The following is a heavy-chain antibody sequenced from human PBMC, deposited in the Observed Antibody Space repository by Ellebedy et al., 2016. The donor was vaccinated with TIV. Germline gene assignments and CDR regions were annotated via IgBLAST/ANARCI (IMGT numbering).Heavy chain of an antibody. CDR3: AAAHYYFYGKDV. J-gene: IGHJ6*02. Sequence: GESLKISCAASGFPFSSFEFNWVRQSPRKGLEWVSYISSSGTTKYYADSVKGRFTISRDNAKNSLYLQMNSLRAEDTAVYYCAAAHYYFYGKDVWGQGTRVTVSS. V-gene: IGHV3-48*03. CDR1: GFPFSSFE. CDR2: ISSSGTTK. D-gene: IGHD2-15*01.